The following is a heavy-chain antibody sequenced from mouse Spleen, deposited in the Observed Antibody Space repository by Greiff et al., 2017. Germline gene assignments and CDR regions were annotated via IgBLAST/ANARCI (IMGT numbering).Heavy chain of an antibody. CDR3: ASGNWAGFAY. Sequence: EVQLQQSGPELVKPGASVKISCKASGYTFTDYYMNWVKQSHGKSLEWIGDINPNNGGTSYNQKFKGKATLTVDKSSSTAYMELRSLTSEDSAVYYCASGNWAGFAYWGQGTLVTVSA. J-gene: IGHJ3*01. CDR1: GYTFTDYY. CDR2: INPNNGGT. D-gene: IGHD4-1*01. V-gene: IGHV1-26*01.